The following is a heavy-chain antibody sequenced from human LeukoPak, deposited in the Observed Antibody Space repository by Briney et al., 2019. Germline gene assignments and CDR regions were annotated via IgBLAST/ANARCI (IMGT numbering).Heavy chain of an antibody. Sequence: GASVKVSCKASGYTFTSYYMHWVRQAPGQGLEWMGIINPSGGSTSYAQKFQGRVTMTRDTSTSTVYMELSSLRSEDTAVYYCARDMVRGVTGYYFVYWGQGTLVSVSS. V-gene: IGHV1-46*01. CDR2: INPSGGST. J-gene: IGHJ4*02. CDR3: ARDMVRGVTGYYFVY. CDR1: GYTFTSYY. D-gene: IGHD3-10*01.